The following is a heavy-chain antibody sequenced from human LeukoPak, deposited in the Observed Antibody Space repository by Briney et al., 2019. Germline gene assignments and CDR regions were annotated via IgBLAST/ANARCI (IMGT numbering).Heavy chain of an antibody. CDR3: ARGRWSGYDPRGLYDAFDT. V-gene: IGHV3-48*04. CDR1: GFTFSTYS. D-gene: IGHD5-12*01. J-gene: IGHJ3*02. Sequence: GGSLRLSCAASGFTFSTYSMNWVRQAPGKGLEWVSYISSSSSTIYYADSVKGRFTISRDNAKNSLYLQMNSLRAEDTAVYYCARGRWSGYDPRGLYDAFDTWGQGTMVTVSS. CDR2: ISSSSSTI.